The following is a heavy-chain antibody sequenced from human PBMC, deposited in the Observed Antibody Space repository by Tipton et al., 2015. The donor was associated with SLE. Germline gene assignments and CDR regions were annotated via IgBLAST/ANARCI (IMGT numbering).Heavy chain of an antibody. CDR2: IWYDGRNE. CDR3: TADGRNGSSWHYFDY. V-gene: IGHV3-33*01. Sequence: SLRLSCAASGISLRKYGMHWVRQAPGKGLEWVAGIWYDGRNEEYADSVKGRFTISRDNSKNTLSLQMNSLRAEDTAVYYCTADGRNGSSWHYFDYWGQGTLVSVSS. CDR1: GISLRKYG. J-gene: IGHJ4*02. D-gene: IGHD6-13*01.